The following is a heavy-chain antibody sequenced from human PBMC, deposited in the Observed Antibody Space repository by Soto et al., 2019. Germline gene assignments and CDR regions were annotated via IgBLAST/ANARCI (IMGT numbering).Heavy chain of an antibody. V-gene: IGHV1-69*13. CDR1: GGTFSSCA. J-gene: IGHJ6*04. CDR2: IIPIFGTA. CDR3: ASRFGAPRYYYYGMDV. Sequence: SVKVSCKASGGTFSSCAISWVRQAPGQGLEWMGGIIPIFGTANYAQKFQGRVTITADESTSTAYMELSSLRSEDTAVYYFASRFGAPRYYYYGMDVRGKGTTVTVSS. D-gene: IGHD3-10*01.